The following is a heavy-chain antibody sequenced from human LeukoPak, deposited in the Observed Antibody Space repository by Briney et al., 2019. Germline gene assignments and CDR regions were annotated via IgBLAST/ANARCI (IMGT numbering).Heavy chain of an antibody. CDR3: AKDMKPDGLWDADY. CDR1: GFTFGTYS. J-gene: IGHJ4*02. Sequence: GGSLRLSCAASGFTFGTYSMNWVRQAPGKGLEWVSSILGSGGQTFYADSVKGRFTISRDNSNNMLFLHMDSLRAEDTALYYCAKDMKPDGLWDADYWGQGTLVTVSS. D-gene: IGHD1-26*01. CDR2: ILGSGGQT. V-gene: IGHV3-23*01.